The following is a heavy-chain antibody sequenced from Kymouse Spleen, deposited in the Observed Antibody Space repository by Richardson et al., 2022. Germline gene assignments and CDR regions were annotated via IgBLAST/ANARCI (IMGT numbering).Heavy chain of an antibody. CDR3: ARGLYYDILTGYYYYGMDV. J-gene: IGHJ6*02. CDR2: IYSGGST. Sequence: EVQLVESGGGLIQPGGSLRLSCAASGFTVSSNYMSWVRQAPGKGLEWVSVIYSGGSTYYADSVKGRFTISRDNSKNTLYLQMNSLRAEDTAVYYCARGLYYDILTGYYYYGMDVWGQGTTVTVSS. V-gene: IGHV3-53*01. D-gene: IGHD3-9*01. CDR1: GFTVSSNY.